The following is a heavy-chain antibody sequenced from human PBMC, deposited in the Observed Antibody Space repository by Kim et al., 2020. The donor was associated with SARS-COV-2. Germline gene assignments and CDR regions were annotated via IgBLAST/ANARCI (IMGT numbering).Heavy chain of an antibody. CDR2: ISSNGGST. V-gene: IGHV3-64*01. D-gene: IGHD5-18*01. J-gene: IGHJ4*02. CDR3: ARVGYSYGKGFDY. Sequence: GGSLRLSCAASGFTFSSYAMHWVRQAPGKGLEYVSAISSNGGSTYYANSVKGRFTISRDNSKNTLYLQMGSLRAEDMAVYYCARVGYSYGKGFDYWGQGTLVTVSS. CDR1: GFTFSSYA.